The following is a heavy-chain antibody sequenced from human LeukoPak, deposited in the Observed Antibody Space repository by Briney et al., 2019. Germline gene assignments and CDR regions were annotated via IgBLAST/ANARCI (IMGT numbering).Heavy chain of an antibody. CDR3: VRVRYSGSWFPVPNFDC. V-gene: IGHV3-66*01. J-gene: IGHJ4*02. Sequence: PGGSLRLSCAASGVTVSGSYMSWVRQAPGKGLEGVSVIYTSGDTYYADSVKGRFTISRDSSKNTLYLPMNTLRTEDTAVYYCVRVRYSGSWFPVPNFDCWGQGTLVTVSS. CDR2: IYTSGDT. CDR1: GVTVSGSY. D-gene: IGHD1-26*01.